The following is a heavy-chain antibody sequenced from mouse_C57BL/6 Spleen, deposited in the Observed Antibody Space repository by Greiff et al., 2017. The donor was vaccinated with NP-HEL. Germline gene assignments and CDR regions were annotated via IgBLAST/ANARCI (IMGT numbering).Heavy chain of an antibody. CDR1: GYTFTEYT. CDR2: FYPGSGSI. J-gene: IGHJ2*01. Sequence: VQLQESGAELVKPGASVKLSCKASGYTFTEYTIHWVKQRSGQGLEWIGWFYPGSGSIKYNEKFKDKATLTADKSSSTVYMELSRLTSEDSAVYFCARHEGDYYGSSYDPFDYWGQGTTLTVSS. D-gene: IGHD1-1*01. V-gene: IGHV1-62-2*01. CDR3: ARHEGDYYGSSYDPFDY.